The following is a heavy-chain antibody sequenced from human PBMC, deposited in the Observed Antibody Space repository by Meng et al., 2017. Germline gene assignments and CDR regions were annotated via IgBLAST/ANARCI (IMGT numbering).Heavy chain of an antibody. CDR2: IKSNTDGGTA. CDR3: TWDDKAVSDY. Sequence: GQLVESGGELVKRGGSLRLYCAASGFYFSNAWMSWVRQAPGKGLEWVGRIKSNTDGGTAEYAAPVTGRFTISRDDSKSTLYLQMSGLRIDDTGVYYCTWDDKAVSDYWGQGTLVTVSS. D-gene: IGHD3-9*01. J-gene: IGHJ4*02. CDR1: GFYFSNAW. V-gene: IGHV3-15*01.